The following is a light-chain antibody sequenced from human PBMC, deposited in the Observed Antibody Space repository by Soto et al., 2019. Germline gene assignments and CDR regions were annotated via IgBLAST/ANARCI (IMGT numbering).Light chain of an antibody. J-gene: IGKJ4*01. Sequence: EVVLTQSPGTLSLSPGERDTLSCRASQSLTNNYFAWYQQKPGRAPRLLIFGASIRATGIPDRFSGSGSGSDFTLTISRLQPEDVAVYYCQQFRCSPLPFGGGSKVDIK. CDR2: GAS. CDR3: QQFRCSPLP. V-gene: IGKV3-20*01. CDR1: QSLTNNY.